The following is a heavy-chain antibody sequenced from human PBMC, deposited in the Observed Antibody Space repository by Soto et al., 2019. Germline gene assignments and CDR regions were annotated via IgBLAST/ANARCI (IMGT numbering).Heavy chain of an antibody. D-gene: IGHD1-26*01. CDR2: ISYDGSNK. V-gene: IGHV3-30*18. CDR3: AKGGVGELGDYFDY. J-gene: IGHJ4*02. CDR1: GFTFSNYG. Sequence: QVQLVESGGGVVQPGRSLRLSCAASGFTFSNYGMHWVRQAPGKGLQWVAVISYDGSNKYYADSVKGRFTISRDNSKNTLYLQMNSLRAEDTAVYYCAKGGVGELGDYFDYWGQGTLVTVSS.